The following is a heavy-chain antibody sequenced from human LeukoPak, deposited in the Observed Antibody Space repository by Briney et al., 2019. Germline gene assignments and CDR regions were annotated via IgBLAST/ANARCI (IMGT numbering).Heavy chain of an antibody. J-gene: IGHJ3*02. D-gene: IGHD3-22*01. CDR2: ISYDGSNK. V-gene: IGHV3-30*18. CDR1: GFTFSSYG. CDR3: AKRINYYDSSGYYYEGGAFDI. Sequence: GGSLRLSCAASGFTFSSYGMHWVRQAPGKGLEWVAVISYDGSNKYYADSVKGRFTISRDNSKNTLYLQMNSLRAEDTAVYYCAKRINYYDSSGYYYEGGAFDIWGQGTMVTVSS.